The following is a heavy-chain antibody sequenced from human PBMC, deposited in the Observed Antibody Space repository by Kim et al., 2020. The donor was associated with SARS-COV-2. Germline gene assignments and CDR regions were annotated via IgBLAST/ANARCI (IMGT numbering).Heavy chain of an antibody. D-gene: IGHD6-13*01. V-gene: IGHV3-73*01. CDR3: TRFPPYGNSWWDAFDI. Sequence: SRKGRLIISRDDSKNTAYMQMNSLKTEETAIYYCTRFPPYGNSWWDAFDIWGQGTMVTVSS. J-gene: IGHJ3*02.